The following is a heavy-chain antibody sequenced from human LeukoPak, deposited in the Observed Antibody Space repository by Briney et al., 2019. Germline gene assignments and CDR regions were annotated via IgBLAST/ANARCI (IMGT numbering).Heavy chain of an antibody. V-gene: IGHV3-21*01. D-gene: IGHD3-9*01. Sequence: GGSLRLSCAASGFTFSSYWMSWVRQAPGKGLEWVSSISSSSSYIYYADSVKGRFTISRDNAKNSLYLQMNSLRAEDTAVYYCARQGLRYFDWLSIMGIDYWGQGTLVTVSS. CDR3: ARQGLRYFDWLSIMGIDY. CDR2: ISSSSSYI. CDR1: GFTFSSYW. J-gene: IGHJ4*02.